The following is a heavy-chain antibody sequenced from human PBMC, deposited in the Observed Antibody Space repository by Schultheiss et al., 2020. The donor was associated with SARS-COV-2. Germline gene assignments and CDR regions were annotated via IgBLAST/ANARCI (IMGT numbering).Heavy chain of an antibody. CDR1: GFTFSSYG. Sequence: GGSLRLSCAASGFTFSSYGMHWVRQAPCKGLEWVAVIWYDGSNKYYADSVKGRFTISRDNSKNTLYLQMNSLRAEDTAVYYCARDGSSSGNYYYYYGMDVWGQGTTVTVSS. J-gene: IGHJ6*02. V-gene: IGHV3-33*01. CDR2: IWYDGSNK. CDR3: ARDGSSSGNYYYYYGMDV. D-gene: IGHD6-6*01.